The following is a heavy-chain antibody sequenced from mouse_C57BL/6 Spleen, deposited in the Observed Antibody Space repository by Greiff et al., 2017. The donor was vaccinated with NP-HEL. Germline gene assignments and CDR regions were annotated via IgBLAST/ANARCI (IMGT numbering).Heavy chain of an antibody. CDR3: ARWDGSSSYYAMDY. Sequence: QVQLQQSGAELARPGSSVKLSCQASGYTFTRYGLSWVKQRTGQGLEWIGEIYPRSGNTYYNEKFKGKATLTADKYSSTAYMELRSLTSEVSAVYFCARWDGSSSYYAMDYWGQGTSVTVSS. J-gene: IGHJ4*01. CDR1: GYTFTRYG. CDR2: IYPRSGNT. V-gene: IGHV1-81*01. D-gene: IGHD1-1*01.